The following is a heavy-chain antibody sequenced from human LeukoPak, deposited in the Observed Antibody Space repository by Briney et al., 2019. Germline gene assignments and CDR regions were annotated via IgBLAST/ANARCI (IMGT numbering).Heavy chain of an antibody. D-gene: IGHD2/OR15-2a*01. CDR3: ARVFLSDYYYYYMDV. Sequence: PSETLSLTCTVSGGSISSGAYYWSWIRQPPGKGLEWIGYIYHSGSTYYNPSLKSRVTISVDRSKNQFSLKLSSVTAADTAVYYCARVFLSDYYYYYMDVWGKGTTVTVSS. CDR2: IYHSGST. CDR1: GGSISSGAYY. J-gene: IGHJ6*03. V-gene: IGHV4-30-2*01.